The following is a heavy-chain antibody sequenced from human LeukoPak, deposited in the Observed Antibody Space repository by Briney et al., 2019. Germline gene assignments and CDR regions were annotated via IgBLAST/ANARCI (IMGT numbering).Heavy chain of an antibody. J-gene: IGHJ4*02. CDR1: GFTFSSYS. V-gene: IGHV3-21*01. CDR3: ARDRYDYVWGNYPDY. D-gene: IGHD3-16*02. CDR2: ISSSSSYI. Sequence: GGSLRLSCAASGFTFSSYSKNWVRQAPGKGLEWVSSISSSSSYIYYADSVKGRFTISRDNAKNSLYLQMNSLRAEDTAVYYCARDRYDYVWGNYPDYWGQGTLATVSS.